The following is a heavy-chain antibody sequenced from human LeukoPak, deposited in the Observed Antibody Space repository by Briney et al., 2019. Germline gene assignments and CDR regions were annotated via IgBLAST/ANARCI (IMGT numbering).Heavy chain of an antibody. CDR1: GYTLTELS. V-gene: IGHV1-24*01. CDR3: ATGYYYDSNGYYLYYFDY. CDR2: FDPEDGET. D-gene: IGHD3-22*01. Sequence: ASVKVSCKVSGYTLTELSMHWVRQAPGKGLEWMGGFDPEDGETIYAQKFQGRVTMTEDTSTDTAYMELSSLRSEDTAVYYCATGYYYDSNGYYLYYFDYWGQGTLVTVSS. J-gene: IGHJ4*02.